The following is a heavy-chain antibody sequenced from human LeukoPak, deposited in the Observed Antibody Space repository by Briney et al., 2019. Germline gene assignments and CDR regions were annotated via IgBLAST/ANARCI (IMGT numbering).Heavy chain of an antibody. CDR1: GFTFSSSG. V-gene: IGHV3-30*02. CDR3: AKDKGKNSFDY. Sequence: PGGSLRLSCTASGFTFSSSGMHWVRQAPGKGLEGVTFIWHDGSNKYYAESVKGRFTVSRDNSRNTVYLQMNNLRPKDTAVYYCAKDKGKNSFDYWGQGTLVTVSS. CDR2: IWHDGSNK. D-gene: IGHD4-23*01. J-gene: IGHJ4*02.